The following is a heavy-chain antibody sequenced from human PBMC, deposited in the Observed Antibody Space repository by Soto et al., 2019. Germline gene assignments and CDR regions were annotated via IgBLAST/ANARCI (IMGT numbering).Heavy chain of an antibody. J-gene: IGHJ4*02. V-gene: IGHV2-5*02. CDR1: GFSFSTSRVG. Sequence: QITLKESGPTLVKPTQTLTLTCTLSGFSFSTSRVGVGWIRQPPGKALEWLALIYWDDYKRYSPSLTSRLTITKDTSQNQVVLTMTNMDPVDTATYYCARRYASGSYFDYWGQGTLVTVSS. D-gene: IGHD3-10*01. CDR3: ARRYASGSYFDY. CDR2: IYWDDYK.